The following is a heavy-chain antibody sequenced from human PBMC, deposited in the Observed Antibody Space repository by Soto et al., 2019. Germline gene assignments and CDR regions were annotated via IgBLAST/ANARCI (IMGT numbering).Heavy chain of an antibody. J-gene: IGHJ6*02. CDR1: GFTFSSYD. CDR2: IGTAGDT. CDR3: ARDLSYYYGMDV. V-gene: IGHV3-13*01. Sequence: GGSLRLSCAASGFTFSSYDMHWVRQATGKGLEWVSAIGTAGDTYYPGSVKGRFTISRENAKNSLYLQMNSLRAEDTAVYYCARDLSYYYGMDVWGQGTTVTVSS.